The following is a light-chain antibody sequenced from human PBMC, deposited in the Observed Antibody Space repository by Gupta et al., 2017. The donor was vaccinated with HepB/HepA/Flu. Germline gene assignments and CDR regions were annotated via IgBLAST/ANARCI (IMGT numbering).Light chain of an antibody. CDR3: QQDDNLPIT. Sequence: IQMTQSPSSLSASVGDRVTITCQASQDISNYLNWYQQKPGKAPKLLIYDASNLETGVPSRFSGSGSGTDFTFTISSLHPEDIATYYCQQDDNLPITFGQGRRLEIK. V-gene: IGKV1-33*01. CDR2: DAS. CDR1: QDISNY. J-gene: IGKJ5*01.